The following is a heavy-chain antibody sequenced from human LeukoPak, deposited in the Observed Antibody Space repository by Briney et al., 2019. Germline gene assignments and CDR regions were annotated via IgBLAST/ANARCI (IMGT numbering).Heavy chain of an antibody. CDR2: ISPYNENR. CDR1: GYTFIRNG. J-gene: IGHJ6*03. CDR3: GRATPRFSDFRGYYYYMDV. D-gene: IGHD3-3*01. V-gene: IGHV1-18*01. Sequence: ASVKVSCKASGYTFIRNGISWVRQAPGQGLEWMGWISPYNENRKYLQKLQGRVTLSTDTSTSTAYMELRSLTSDDTAVYYCGRATPRFSDFRGYYYYMDVWGKGTTVTVSS.